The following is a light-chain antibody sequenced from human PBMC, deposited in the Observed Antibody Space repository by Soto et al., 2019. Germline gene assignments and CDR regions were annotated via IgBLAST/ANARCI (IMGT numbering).Light chain of an antibody. CDR2: KAS. CDR1: QSISGS. CDR3: QQYSGYPLT. Sequence: IQMTQSPSTLSASVGDRVTITCRASQSISGSLAWYQQKPGTVPKLLIYKASGLESGVPSRFSGSGSGTEFTLTISGLQPDDFATYYCQQYSGYPLTFGGGTKVDI. J-gene: IGKJ4*01. V-gene: IGKV1-5*03.